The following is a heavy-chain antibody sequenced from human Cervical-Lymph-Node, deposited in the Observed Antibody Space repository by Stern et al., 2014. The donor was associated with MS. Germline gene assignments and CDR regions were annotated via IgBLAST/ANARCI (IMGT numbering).Heavy chain of an antibody. CDR3: VRGRWELLY. D-gene: IGHD2-15*01. CDR1: GFTFSTYA. CDR2: ISDDGTNQ. V-gene: IGHV3-30*14. Sequence: DQLVESGGGVVQPGRSLRLSCATSGFTFSTYAMHWVRQAPAKGLEWVAVISDDGTNQYYADSVKGRFTTSRDNSKNILILQMNSLKTEDTAVYYCVRGRWELLYWGQGTLVTVSS. J-gene: IGHJ4*02.